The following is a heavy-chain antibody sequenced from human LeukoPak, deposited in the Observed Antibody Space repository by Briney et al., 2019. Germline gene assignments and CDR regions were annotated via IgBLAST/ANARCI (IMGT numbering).Heavy chain of an antibody. CDR3: ARGRTNSSGEINLDY. CDR2: INHSGST. D-gene: IGHD6-19*01. Sequence: SETLSLTCSVSDGSIRTYYWSWIRQSPGKGLEWIGEINHSGSTNYNPSLKSRVTISVDTSKNQFSLKLSSVTAADTAVYYCARGRTNSSGEINLDYWGQGTLVTVSS. V-gene: IGHV4-34*01. J-gene: IGHJ4*02. CDR1: DGSIRTYY.